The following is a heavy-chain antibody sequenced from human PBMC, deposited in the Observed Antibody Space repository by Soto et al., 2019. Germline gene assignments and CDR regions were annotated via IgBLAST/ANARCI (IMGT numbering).Heavy chain of an antibody. V-gene: IGHV3-15*01. D-gene: IGHD2-2*02. J-gene: IGHJ3*02. Sequence: GGSLRLSCAASGFTFSNAWMSWVRQAPGKGLEWVGRIKSKTDGGTTDYAAPVKGRFTISRDDSKNTLYLQMNSLKTEDTAVYYCTTDSGYCSSTSCYSGAFDIWGQGTMVTVSS. CDR2: IKSKTDGGTT. CDR1: GFTFSNAW. CDR3: TTDSGYCSSTSCYSGAFDI.